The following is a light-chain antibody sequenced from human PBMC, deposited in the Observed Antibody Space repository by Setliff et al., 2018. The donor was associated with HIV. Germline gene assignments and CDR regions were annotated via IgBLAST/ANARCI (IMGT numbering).Light chain of an antibody. CDR3: SSYTNTNTGV. CDR1: NSDVGGYNY. J-gene: IGLJ1*01. CDR2: EVS. Sequence: QSALTQPASVSGSPGQSITISCTGSNSDVGGYNYVSWYHQHPGKAPKLMIYEVSNRPSGVSNRFSGSKSGNTASLTISGLQAEDEADYYCSSYTNTNTGVFGTGTKVTVL. V-gene: IGLV2-14*01.